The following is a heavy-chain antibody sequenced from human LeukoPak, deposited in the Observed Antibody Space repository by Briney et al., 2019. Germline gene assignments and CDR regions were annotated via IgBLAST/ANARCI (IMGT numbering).Heavy chain of an antibody. J-gene: IGHJ6*03. V-gene: IGHV4-38-2*02. D-gene: IGHD2-15*01. CDR2: IHYSGST. CDR3: ARGYCSGGSCYSYYYYNYMDV. CDR1: SYSIPSGYY. Sequence: SETLSLTCSVSSYSIPSGYYWGWIRQPPGKGLEWIGSIHYSGSTNYNPSLKSRVTISVDTSKNQFSLKLSSVTAADTAVYYCARGYCSGGSCYSYYYYNYMDVWGKGTTVTVSS.